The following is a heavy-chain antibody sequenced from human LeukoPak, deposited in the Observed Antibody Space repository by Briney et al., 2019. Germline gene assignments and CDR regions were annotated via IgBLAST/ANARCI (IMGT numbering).Heavy chain of an antibody. Sequence: GGSLRLSCAASGFTFSNYWMSWVRQAPGKGLEWVANIKQDGSETYYVDSVKGRFTISRDNAKNSVYLQVNSVRAEDTAVYYCARGRYDSSGYYALFDYWGRGTLVTVSS. V-gene: IGHV3-7*01. CDR1: GFTFSNYW. CDR3: ARGRYDSSGYYALFDY. J-gene: IGHJ4*02. CDR2: IKQDGSET. D-gene: IGHD3-22*01.